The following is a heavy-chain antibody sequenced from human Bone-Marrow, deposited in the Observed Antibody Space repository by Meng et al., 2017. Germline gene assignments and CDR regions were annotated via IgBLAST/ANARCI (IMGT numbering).Heavy chain of an antibody. CDR2: SSSSGSTI. J-gene: IGHJ4*02. Sequence: VEMGWSVVGLFNRGGSQRPSWAASGFTVSSNYMSWVRQAPGKGLEWVSYSSSSGSTIYYADSVKGRFTISRDNAKNSLYLQMNSLRAEDTAVYYCARGMGATHFDYWGQGTLVTVFS. CDR3: ARGMGATHFDY. CDR1: GFTVSSNY. D-gene: IGHD1-26*01. V-gene: IGHV3-11*01.